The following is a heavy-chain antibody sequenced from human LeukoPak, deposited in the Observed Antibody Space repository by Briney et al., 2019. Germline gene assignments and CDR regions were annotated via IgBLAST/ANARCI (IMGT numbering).Heavy chain of an antibody. D-gene: IGHD6-13*01. CDR1: GGSFSGYY. V-gene: IGHV4-59*08. CDR3: ARRKAAAGINWFDP. CDR2: IYYSGST. J-gene: IGHJ5*02. Sequence: TSETLSLTCAVYGGSFSGYYWSWIRQPPGKGLEWIGYIYYSGSTNYNPSLKSRVTISVDTSKNQFSLKLSSVTAADTAVYYCARRKAAAGINWFDPWGQGNLVTVSS.